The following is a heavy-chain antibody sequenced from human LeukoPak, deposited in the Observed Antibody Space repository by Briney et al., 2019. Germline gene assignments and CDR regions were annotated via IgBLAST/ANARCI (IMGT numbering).Heavy chain of an antibody. D-gene: IGHD6-13*01. CDR1: GGSISSYY. V-gene: IGHV4-4*07. CDR3: ARVGHSYSSSWLDAFDI. Sequence: SEALSLTCTVSGGSISSYYWSWIRQPAGKGLEWIGRMYVSGSTNYSPSLRSRVTMSVDTSKNQFSLKLNSVTAADTAVYYCARVGHSYSSSWLDAFDIWGRGTMVTVSS. J-gene: IGHJ3*02. CDR2: MYVSGST.